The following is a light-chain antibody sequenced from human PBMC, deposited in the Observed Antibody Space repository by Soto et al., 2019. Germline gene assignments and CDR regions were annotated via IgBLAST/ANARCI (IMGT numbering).Light chain of an antibody. CDR3: CSYAGSYTGSVV. Sequence: QSALTQPRSVSGSPGQSVTISCTGTSSDVGGYNYVSWYQQHPGKAPKLMIYDVSKRPSGVPDRFSGSKSGNTASLTISGLQAEDEADYYCCSYAGSYTGSVVFGGGTKVTVL. V-gene: IGLV2-11*01. CDR2: DVS. J-gene: IGLJ2*01. CDR1: SSDVGGYNY.